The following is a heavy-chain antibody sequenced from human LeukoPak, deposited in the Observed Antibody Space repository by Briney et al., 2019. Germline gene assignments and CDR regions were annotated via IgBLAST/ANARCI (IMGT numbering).Heavy chain of an antibody. CDR1: GGSFSGYY. CDR2: INHSGST. Sequence: PSETLSLTCAVYGGSFSGYYWSWIRQPPGKGLEWIGEINHSGSTNYNPSLKSRVTISVDTSKNQFSLKLSSVTAADTAVYYCAAELYGGNSDCCNFEIWGQGTMVTVPS. J-gene: IGHJ3*02. CDR3: AAELYGGNSDCCNFEI. V-gene: IGHV4-34*01. D-gene: IGHD4-23*01.